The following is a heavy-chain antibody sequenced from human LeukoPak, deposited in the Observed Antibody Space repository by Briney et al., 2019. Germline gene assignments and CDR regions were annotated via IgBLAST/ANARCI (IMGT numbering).Heavy chain of an antibody. V-gene: IGHV3-74*01. CDR3: ARDYDFWSGFFDY. CDR1: GFTFSSYA. D-gene: IGHD3-3*01. Sequence: PGGSLRLSCAASGFTFSSYAMSWVRQAPGKGLVWVSRINSDGSSTSYADSVKGRFTISRDNAKNTLSQQMNSLRAEDTAVYYCARDYDFWSGFFDYWGQGTLVTVSS. J-gene: IGHJ4*02. CDR2: INSDGSST.